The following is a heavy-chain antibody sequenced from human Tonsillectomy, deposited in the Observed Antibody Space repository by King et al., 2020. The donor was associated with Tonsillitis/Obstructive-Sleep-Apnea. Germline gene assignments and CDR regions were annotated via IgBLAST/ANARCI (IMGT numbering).Heavy chain of an antibody. V-gene: IGHV3-23*01. Sequence: EVQLLESGGGLVQPGGSLRLSCAASGFTFSSYAMSWVRQAPGKGLEWVSAISGSGGSTYYADSVKGRFTISRDNSKNTLYLQMNSLRAEDTAVYYCAKDYCSGGSCYFYFDYWGQGTLVTVSS. J-gene: IGHJ4*02. CDR1: GFTFSSYA. CDR3: AKDYCSGGSCYFYFDY. D-gene: IGHD2-15*01. CDR2: ISGSGGST.